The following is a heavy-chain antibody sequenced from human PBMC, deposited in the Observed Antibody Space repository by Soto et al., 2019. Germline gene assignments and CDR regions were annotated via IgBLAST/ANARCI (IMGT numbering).Heavy chain of an antibody. CDR3: ARDRTPTGRYHYYGMDV. Sequence: EVQLVESGGGLIQPGGSLRLSCAASGFTVSSNYMSWVRQAPGKGLEWVSVIYSGGSTYYADSVKGRFTISRDNSKNTLYLQMNSLRAEDTAVYYCARDRTPTGRYHYYGMDVWGQGTTVTVSS. V-gene: IGHV3-53*01. J-gene: IGHJ6*02. CDR2: IYSGGST. CDR1: GFTVSSNY. D-gene: IGHD2-8*02.